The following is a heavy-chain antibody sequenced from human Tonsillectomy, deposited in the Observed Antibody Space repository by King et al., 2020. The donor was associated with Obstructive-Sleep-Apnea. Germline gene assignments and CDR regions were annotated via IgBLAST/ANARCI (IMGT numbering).Heavy chain of an antibody. CDR3: ARGYCSGGSGRYFDY. V-gene: IGHV4-34*01. J-gene: IGHJ4*02. CDR2: INHSGST. D-gene: IGHD2-15*01. Sequence: VQLQQWGAGLLKPSETLSLTCAVYGGSFSGYYWSWIRQPPGKGLEWIGEINHSGSTNYNPSLKSRVTISVDTSKNQFSLKLSSVTAADTAVYYCARGYCSGGSGRYFDYWGQGTLVTVSS. CDR1: GGSFSGYY.